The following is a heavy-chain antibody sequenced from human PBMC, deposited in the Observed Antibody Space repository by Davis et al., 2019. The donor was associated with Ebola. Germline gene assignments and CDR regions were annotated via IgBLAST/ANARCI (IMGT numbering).Heavy chain of an antibody. CDR1: GFTFSSYG. CDR3: AKDVDGAAAGLDY. CDR2: ISYDGSNK. V-gene: IGHV3-30*18. D-gene: IGHD6-13*01. J-gene: IGHJ4*02. Sequence: PGGSLRLSCAASGFTFSSYGMHWVRQAPGKGLEWVAVISYDGSNKYYADSVKGRFTISRDNSKNTLYLQMNSLRAEDTAVYYCAKDVDGAAAGLDYWGQGTLVTVSS.